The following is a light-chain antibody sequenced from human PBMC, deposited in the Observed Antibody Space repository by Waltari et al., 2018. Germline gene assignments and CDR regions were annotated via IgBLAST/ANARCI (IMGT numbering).Light chain of an antibody. CDR1: SSDVARYDR. V-gene: IGLV2-18*02. J-gene: IGLJ3*02. CDR3: VSFTTANTWV. Sequence: QSALTQPPSVFASPGQPVTISCTGTSSDVARYDRVSWYPQPPHTLPKVMVYEVNKRPSGIPDRFSGSKSGNTASLTISGLQAEDEADYYCVSFTTANTWVFGGGTKVTVL. CDR2: EVN.